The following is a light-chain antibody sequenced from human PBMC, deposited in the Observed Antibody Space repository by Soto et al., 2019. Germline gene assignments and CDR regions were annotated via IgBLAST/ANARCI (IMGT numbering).Light chain of an antibody. CDR1: ENVGNN. CDR2: GSS. J-gene: IGKJ4*01. Sequence: VLTQSPATLSLSPGEAATLSCRATENVGNNLSWYQQRPGQAPRLLIYGSSTRAAGVPPRFSGSGSGTEVTLTISSLQSYDFGFYYCKYYNREPQLIFGGGTKLEI. V-gene: IGKV3-15*01. CDR3: KYYNREPQLI.